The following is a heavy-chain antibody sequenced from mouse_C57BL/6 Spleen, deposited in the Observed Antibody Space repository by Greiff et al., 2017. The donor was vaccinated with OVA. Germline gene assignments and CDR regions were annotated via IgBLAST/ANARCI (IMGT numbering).Heavy chain of an antibody. CDR1: GYTFTDYN. CDR3: ARSGGSSLYAMDY. D-gene: IGHD1-1*01. Sequence: VQLQQSGPELVKPGASVKIPCKASGYTFTDYNMDWVTQSHGKSLEWIGDINPNNGGTIYNQKFKGKATLTVDKSSSTAYMELRSLTSEDTAVYYCARSGGSSLYAMDYWGQGTSVTVSS. J-gene: IGHJ4*01. V-gene: IGHV1-18*01. CDR2: INPNNGGT.